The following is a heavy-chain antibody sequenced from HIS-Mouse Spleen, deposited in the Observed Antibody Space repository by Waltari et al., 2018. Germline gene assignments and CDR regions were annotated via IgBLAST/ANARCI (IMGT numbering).Heavy chain of an antibody. CDR2: IDWDDDK. CDR3: ARIAEGYTSGWYAFDY. Sequence: QVTLRESGPALVKPTQTLTLPCTFSAFSLSTTGICVRWIHHPPGKPLEWLARIDWDDDKYYSTSLKTRLTISRDTSKNQVVLTMTNMDPLDTATYYCARIAEGYTSGWYAFDYWGQGTLVTVSS. D-gene: IGHD6-19*01. J-gene: IGHJ4*02. V-gene: IGHV2-70*15. CDR1: AFSLSTTGIC.